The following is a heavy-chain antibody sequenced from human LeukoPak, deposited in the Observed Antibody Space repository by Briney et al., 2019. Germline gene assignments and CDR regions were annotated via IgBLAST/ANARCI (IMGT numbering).Heavy chain of an antibody. J-gene: IGHJ4*02. Sequence: SETLSLTCAVSGYSISSGYYWGWIRQPPGKGLEWIGSIYHSGSTYYNPSLKSRVTISVDTSKNQFSLKLSSLTAADTAVYYCASLYGTLVYYWGQGTLVTVSS. D-gene: IGHD2-8*01. CDR2: IYHSGST. CDR3: ASLYGTLVYY. V-gene: IGHV4-38-2*01. CDR1: GYSISSGYY.